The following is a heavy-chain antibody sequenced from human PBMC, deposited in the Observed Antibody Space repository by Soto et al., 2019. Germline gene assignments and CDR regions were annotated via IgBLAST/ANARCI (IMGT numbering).Heavy chain of an antibody. CDR3: AHSPQSSGSYLSSSFDY. D-gene: IGHD6-19*01. J-gene: IGHJ4*02. CDR2: IYWNDYK. CDR1: GFSLSTIGVG. Sequence: QITLKESGPTLVQPTQTLTLTCTFSGFSLSTIGVGVGWIRQPPGKALEWLALIYWNDYKRYSPSLKSRFTITKDTSKNQVVLTMTKMDPLDTAIYYCAHSPQSSGSYLSSSFDYWGQGTLVTVSS. V-gene: IGHV2-5*01.